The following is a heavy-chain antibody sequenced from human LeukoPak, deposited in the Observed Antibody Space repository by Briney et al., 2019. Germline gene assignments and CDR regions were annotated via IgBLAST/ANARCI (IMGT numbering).Heavy chain of an antibody. V-gene: IGHV4-38-2*02. D-gene: IGHD6-13*01. CDR3: ARDGIAAAGGLDY. J-gene: IGHJ4*02. CDR1: GYSISSGYY. CDR2: IYHSGST. Sequence: SETLSLTCTVSGYSISSGYYWGWIRQPPGKGLEWIGSIYHSGSTYYNPSLKSRVTISVDTSKNQFSLKLSSVTAADTAVYYCARDGIAAAGGLDYWGQGTLVTVSS.